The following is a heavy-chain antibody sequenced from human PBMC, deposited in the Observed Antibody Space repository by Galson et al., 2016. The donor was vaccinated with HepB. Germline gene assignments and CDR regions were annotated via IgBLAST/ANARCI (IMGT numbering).Heavy chain of an antibody. Sequence: TLSLTCTVSGDSISRSSYYWGWIRQSPGKGLEWIGSIYYSGSTSYNPSLKSRVTISLDTSNNQFSLKLSSVTAADTALYYCARREKIVVVVFATQLYTSWFDPWGQGTLVTVSS. CDR3: ARREKIVVVVFATQLYTSWFDP. V-gene: IGHV4-39*01. CDR2: IYYSGST. J-gene: IGHJ5*02. D-gene: IGHD2-15*01. CDR1: GDSISRSSYY.